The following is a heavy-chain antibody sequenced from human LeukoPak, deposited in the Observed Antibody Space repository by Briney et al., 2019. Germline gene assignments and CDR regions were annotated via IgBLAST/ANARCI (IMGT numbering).Heavy chain of an antibody. CDR3: AREGNDYYYDQ. CDR1: GFTSKNST. V-gene: IGHV3-21*01. J-gene: IGHJ4*02. CDR2: ITGDCKYI. D-gene: IGHD3-16*01. Sequence: PAGSLRSSCAASGFTSKNSTNTGVSQAPPGGLGGVSSITGDCKYITYADSVKGRFTISRDNAKNSLYLQVASLRGDDTATYYCAREGNDYYYDQWGQGTLVTVSP.